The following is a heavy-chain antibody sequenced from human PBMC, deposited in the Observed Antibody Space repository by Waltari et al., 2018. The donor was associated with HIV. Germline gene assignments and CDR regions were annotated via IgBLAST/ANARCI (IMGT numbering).Heavy chain of an antibody. D-gene: IGHD3-16*01. CDR1: GFTFQNST. V-gene: IGHV3-30*04. Sequence: QVDLLESGGGVVQSGRSLRPSGVASGFTFQNSTFHWVRQAPGKGLEWMATISSTGGIKYYADSAKGRFTISRDNSKNTVYLQLNRLTPEDTAVYLCAREARGSRWGDWYFDLWGRGTRVTVSS. CDR3: AREARGSRWGDWYFDL. J-gene: IGHJ2*01. CDR2: ISSTGGIK.